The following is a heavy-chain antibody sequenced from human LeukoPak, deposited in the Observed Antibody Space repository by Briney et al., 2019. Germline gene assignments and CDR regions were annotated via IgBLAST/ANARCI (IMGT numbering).Heavy chain of an antibody. CDR1: GFTFSSYA. D-gene: IGHD3-9*01. J-gene: IGHJ4*02. V-gene: IGHV3-23*01. Sequence: PGGSLRLSCAASGFTFSSYAMSWVRQAPGKGLEWVAGIRYGGGSTYYADSVKGRFTISRDNSKNMLYLQLNSLRAEDTAVYYCAKGDPPTYYDILTGQDYWGQGTLVTVS. CDR2: IRYGGGST. CDR3: AKGDPPTYYDILTGQDY.